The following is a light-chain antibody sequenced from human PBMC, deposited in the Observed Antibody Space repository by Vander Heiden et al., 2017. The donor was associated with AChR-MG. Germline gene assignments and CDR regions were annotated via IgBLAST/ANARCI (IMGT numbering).Light chain of an antibody. CDR2: GAS. CDR3: QLYNTWPPWT. V-gene: IGKV3-15*01. Sequence: EIVMTQSPATLSVSPGERATLSCRASQSVSSNLAWYQQKPGQAPRLLINGASTRATGIPARFSGSGSGTEFTLTISSLQSEDFAVYYCQLYNTWPPWTFGQGTKVEIK. CDR1: QSVSSN. J-gene: IGKJ1*01.